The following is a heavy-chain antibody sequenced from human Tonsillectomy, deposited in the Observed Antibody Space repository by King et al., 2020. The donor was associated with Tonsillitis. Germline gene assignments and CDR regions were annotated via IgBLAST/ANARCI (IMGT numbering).Heavy chain of an antibody. CDR3: ARARGGSYLFAY. Sequence: QLVQSGAEVKKPGASVKGSCKASGYTFTGYYIHWVWQAPGQGLEWMGWINTNSAGTDYAQKFQGRVTMTRDTFITTAYMDLSRLRSDDTALYYCARARGGSYLFAYWGQGTLVTVSS. V-gene: IGHV1-2*02. J-gene: IGHJ4*02. D-gene: IGHD1-26*01. CDR1: GYTFTGYY. CDR2: INTNSAGT.